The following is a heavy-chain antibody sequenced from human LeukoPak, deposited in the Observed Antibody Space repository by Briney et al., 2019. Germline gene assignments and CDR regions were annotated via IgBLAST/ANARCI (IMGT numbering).Heavy chain of an antibody. CDR2: IHYSGSS. Sequence: SETLSLTCGVSGGSISSYYWSWIRQPPGKGLEWIGYIHYSGSSNYNPSLKSRVTISIDTSKKQFSLKLSSVTAADTAVYYCARRNGFGEYFDYWGQGTLVTVSS. CDR1: GGSISSYY. D-gene: IGHD3-10*01. J-gene: IGHJ4*02. CDR3: ARRNGFGEYFDY. V-gene: IGHV4-59*01.